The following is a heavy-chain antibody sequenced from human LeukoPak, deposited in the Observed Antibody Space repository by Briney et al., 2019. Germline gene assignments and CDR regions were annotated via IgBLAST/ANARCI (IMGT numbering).Heavy chain of an antibody. CDR2: INHSGST. CDR1: GGSFSGYY. V-gene: IGHV4-34*01. Sequence: SETLSLTCAVYGGSFSGYYWSWIRQPPGKGLEWIGEINHSGSTNYNPSLKSRVTISVDTSKNQFSLKLSSVTAADTAVYYCARVRYYDFWSHPDDAFDIWGQGTMVTVSS. D-gene: IGHD3-3*01. J-gene: IGHJ3*02. CDR3: ARVRYYDFWSHPDDAFDI.